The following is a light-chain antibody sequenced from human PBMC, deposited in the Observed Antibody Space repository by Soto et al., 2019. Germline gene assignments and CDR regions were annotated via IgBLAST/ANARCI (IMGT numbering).Light chain of an antibody. V-gene: IGKV3D-11*01. Sequence: VLTQSTVTLSLSPGERATLSCRASQDVGTYVAWYPVRGGQAPRLLISVASKRATGIPDRINGGGSGADFILTINSLESGDSAVYFCQQGGNWPVTFGQGTRVEIK. CDR1: QDVGTY. J-gene: IGKJ5*01. CDR3: QQGGNWPVT. CDR2: VAS.